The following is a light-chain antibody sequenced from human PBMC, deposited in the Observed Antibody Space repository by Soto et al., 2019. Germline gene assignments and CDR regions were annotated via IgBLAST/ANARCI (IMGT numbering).Light chain of an antibody. V-gene: IGKV3-20*01. CDR1: QSVACSY. CDR2: SAS. Sequence: EVVLTQSPGTLSLSPGERVTLSCRASQSVACSYLARYQQKPGRAPRLLFYSASSRATGIPDRFSGSGSGTDFTLTISRLEPEDFAVYYCHHFGSLPETFGQGTNVE. CDR3: HHFGSLPET. J-gene: IGKJ1*01.